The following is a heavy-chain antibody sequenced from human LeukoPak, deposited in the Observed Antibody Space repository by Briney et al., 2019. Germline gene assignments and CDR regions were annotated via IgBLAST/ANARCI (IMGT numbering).Heavy chain of an antibody. D-gene: IGHD5-24*01. CDR3: ARFDGYKNYFDY. Sequence: SETLSLTCTVSGGSISNYCWSWIRQPPGKTLEWIGSVSHSGSTNYNPSLKSRVTLSKDTSKNQFSLKLSSVTAADTAVYYCARFDGYKNYFDYWGQGTLVTVSS. V-gene: IGHV4-59*08. CDR2: VSHSGST. CDR1: GGSISNYC. J-gene: IGHJ4*02.